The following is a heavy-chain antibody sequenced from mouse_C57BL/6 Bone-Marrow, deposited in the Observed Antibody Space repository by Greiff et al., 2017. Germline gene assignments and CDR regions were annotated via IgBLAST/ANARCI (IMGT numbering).Heavy chain of an antibody. J-gene: IGHJ4*01. V-gene: IGHV1-61*01. CDR2: IYPSDSET. CDR3: ARSDAMDY. CDR1: GYTFTSYW. Sequence: QVQLKQPGAELVRPGSSVKLSCKASGYTFTSYWMDWVKQRPGQGLEWIGNIYPSDSETHYNQKFKDKATLTVDKSSITAYMQLSSLTSEDSAVYYCARSDAMDYWGQGTSVTVSS.